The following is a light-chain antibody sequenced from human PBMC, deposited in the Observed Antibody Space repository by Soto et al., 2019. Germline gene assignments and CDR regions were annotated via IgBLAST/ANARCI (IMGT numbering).Light chain of an antibody. CDR2: DAS. J-gene: IGKJ1*01. Sequence: DIQMTQSPSTLSASVGDRATITCRASQSIRNWLAWFQQKAGQAPTLLIYDASRLESGVPSRISGSGSGTEFTLTISSLQPDDFATYYCQQYTSYPWTFGQGTKVEIK. CDR1: QSIRNW. V-gene: IGKV1-5*03. CDR3: QQYTSYPWT.